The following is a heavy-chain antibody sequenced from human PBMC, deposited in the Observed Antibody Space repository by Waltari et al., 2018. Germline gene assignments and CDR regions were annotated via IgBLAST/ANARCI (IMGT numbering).Heavy chain of an antibody. V-gene: IGHV3-33*01. D-gene: IGHD2-8*01. Sequence: QVQLVESGGGVVQPGRSLRLSCAASGFTFSSYGMHWVRQAPGKGLEWVAVIWYDGSNKYYADSVKGRFTISRDNSKNTLYLQMNSLRAEDTAVYYCAREHCTNGVCYTANDAFDIWGQGTMVTVSS. J-gene: IGHJ3*02. CDR3: AREHCTNGVCYTANDAFDI. CDR2: IWYDGSNK. CDR1: GFTFSSYG.